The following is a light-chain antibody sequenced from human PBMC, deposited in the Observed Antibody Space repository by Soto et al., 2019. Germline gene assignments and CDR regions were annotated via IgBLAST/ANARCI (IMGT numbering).Light chain of an antibody. J-gene: IGKJ4*01. CDR1: QNIGIY. V-gene: IGKV1-39*01. Sequence: DIQMTQSPPSLSASIGDRVTITCRASQNIGIYLNWYQQKPGKAPKVLVTAASSLHSGVPSRFGGSGSGTDFTLTISNLQSEDFAIYYCQQCYRPPLTFGGGTKVEIK. CDR3: QQCYRPPLT. CDR2: AAS.